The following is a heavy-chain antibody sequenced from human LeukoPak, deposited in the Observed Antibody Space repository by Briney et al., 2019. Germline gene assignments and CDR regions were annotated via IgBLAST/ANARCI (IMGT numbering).Heavy chain of an antibody. D-gene: IGHD6-13*01. CDR2: ICGSGGSI. Sequence: GSLILSCAASGFTFTTYAVSWVRQAPGKGLEWVSGICGSGGSIYSADSVKGRLTIFRDNYKNTLYLEKGSLRAEDTVLYYCAKDRGSTWYMFAYWGQGTLVTVSS. V-gene: IGHV3-23*01. CDR1: GFTFTTYA. CDR3: AKDRGSTWYMFAY. J-gene: IGHJ4*02.